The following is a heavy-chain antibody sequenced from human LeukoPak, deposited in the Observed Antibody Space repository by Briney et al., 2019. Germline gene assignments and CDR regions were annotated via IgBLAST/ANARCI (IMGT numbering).Heavy chain of an antibody. Sequence: ASVTVSCKASGYTFTVYYMHWVRQAPGQGLEWMGWINPNSGGTNYAQKFQGRVTMTRDTSISTAYMELSRLRSDGTAVYYCLCTNGVDAFDFDYWGQGTLVTVSS. CDR1: GYTFTVYY. CDR2: INPNSGGT. V-gene: IGHV1-2*02. J-gene: IGHJ4*02. D-gene: IGHD2-8*01. CDR3: LCTNGVDAFDFDY.